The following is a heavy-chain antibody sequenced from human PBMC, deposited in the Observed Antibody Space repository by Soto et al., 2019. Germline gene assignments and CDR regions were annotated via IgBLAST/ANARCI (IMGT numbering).Heavy chain of an antibody. CDR3: ARLNTRRVGARGAFDI. CDR1: GYTLNELS. J-gene: IGHJ3*02. Sequence: ASVKVSCKVSGYTLNELSMHWVRQAPGKGLEWMGGFDPEDGEKIYEPKFQGRGTMTEDTSTDTVYMELSSLRSEDTAVYYCARLNTRRVGARGAFDIWGQGTMVTVSS. CDR2: FDPEDGEK. D-gene: IGHD1-26*01. V-gene: IGHV1-24*01.